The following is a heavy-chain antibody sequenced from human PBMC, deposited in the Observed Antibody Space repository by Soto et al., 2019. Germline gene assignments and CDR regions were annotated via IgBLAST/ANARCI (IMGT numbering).Heavy chain of an antibody. CDR3: ARARNDIVVVVAATEKDDAFDI. Sequence: QVQLVQSGAEVKKPGSSVKVSCKASGGTFSSYTISWVRQAPGQGLEWMGRIIPILGIANYAQKFQGRVTITADKSTSTAYIELSSLRSEDKAVYYGARARNDIVVVVAATEKDDAFDIWSQGTMVTVSS. CDR1: GGTFSSYT. J-gene: IGHJ3*02. CDR2: IIPILGIA. D-gene: IGHD2-15*01. V-gene: IGHV1-69*02.